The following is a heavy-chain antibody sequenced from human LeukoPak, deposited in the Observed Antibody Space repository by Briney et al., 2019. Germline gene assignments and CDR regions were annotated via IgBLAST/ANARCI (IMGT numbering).Heavy chain of an antibody. CDR1: GFTFSDYY. V-gene: IGHV3-11*01. Sequence: GSLRLSCAASGFTFSDYYMSWIRQAPGKGLEWVSYISSSGSTIYYADSVKGRFTISRDNAKNSLYLQMNSLRAEDTAVYYCAKDSSSIVGATRPSPFDYWGQGTLVTVSS. CDR2: ISSSGSTI. J-gene: IGHJ4*02. D-gene: IGHD1-26*01. CDR3: AKDSSSIVGATRPSPFDY.